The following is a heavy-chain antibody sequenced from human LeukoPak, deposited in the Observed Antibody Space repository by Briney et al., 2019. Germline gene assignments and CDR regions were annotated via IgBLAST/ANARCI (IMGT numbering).Heavy chain of an antibody. D-gene: IGHD4-17*01. CDR3: AKDVWDYTVTTAPDAFDI. Sequence: GGSLRLSCAASGFTFSSYGMHWVRQAPGKGLEWVAFIRYDGSNKYYADSVKGRFTISRDNSKNTLYLQMNSLRAEDTAVYYCAKDVWDYTVTTAPDAFDIWGQGTMVTVSS. V-gene: IGHV3-30*02. CDR1: GFTFSSYG. CDR2: IRYDGSNK. J-gene: IGHJ3*02.